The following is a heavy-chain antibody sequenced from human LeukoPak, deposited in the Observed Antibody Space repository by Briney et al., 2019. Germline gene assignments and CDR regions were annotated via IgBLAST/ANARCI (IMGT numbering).Heavy chain of an antibody. CDR1: GFTFSSYS. V-gene: IGHV3-48*04. J-gene: IGHJ6*02. CDR3: AREGWELVQAYYYYGMDV. CDR2: ISSSSSTI. Sequence: GGSLRLSCAASGFTFSSYSMNWVRQAPGKGPEWVSYISSSSSTIYYADSVKGRFTISRDNAKNSLYLQMNSLRAEDTAVYYCAREGWELVQAYYYYGMDVWGQGTTVTVSS. D-gene: IGHD1-26*01.